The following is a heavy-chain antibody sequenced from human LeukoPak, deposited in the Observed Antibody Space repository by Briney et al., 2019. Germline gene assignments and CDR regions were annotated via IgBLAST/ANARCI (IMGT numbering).Heavy chain of an antibody. D-gene: IGHD6-6*01. CDR1: XXXXSGYY. V-gene: IGHV4-34*01. Sequence: PSETLSLTCAVYXXXXSGYYWSWIRQXXXXXXXXXXEINHSGSTNYNPSLKSRVTISVDTSKNQFSLKLSSVTAADTAVYYCARVRRYSSSKGDYFDYWGQGTLVTVSS. CDR3: ARVRRYSSSKGDYFDY. J-gene: IGHJ4*02. CDR2: INHSGST.